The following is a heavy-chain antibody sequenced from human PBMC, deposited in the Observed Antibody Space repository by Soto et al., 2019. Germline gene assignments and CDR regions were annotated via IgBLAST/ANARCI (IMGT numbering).Heavy chain of an antibody. Sequence: ASVKVSCKASGYTFTSYGISWVRQAPGQGLEWMGWISAYNGNTNYAQKLQGRVTMTTDTSTSTAYMELRSLRSDDTAVYYCARGPRVPEVPAAMFGGHWFDPWGQGTLVTVSS. CDR3: ARGPRVPEVPAAMFGGHWFDP. J-gene: IGHJ5*02. CDR2: ISAYNGNT. CDR1: GYTFTSYG. D-gene: IGHD2-2*01. V-gene: IGHV1-18*01.